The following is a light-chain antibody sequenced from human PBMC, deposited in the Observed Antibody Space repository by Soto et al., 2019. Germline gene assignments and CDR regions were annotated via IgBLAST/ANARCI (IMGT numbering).Light chain of an antibody. CDR1: TNDIGGYKY. Sequence: QSALTQPASVSGSPGQSITISCTGTTNDIGGYKYVSWYQQHPGKAPELIFFEVTNRPSGVSNRFSGSKSGNTASLTISGLQAEDEADFYCSSYTSTRALVFGTGTKLTVL. J-gene: IGLJ1*01. CDR2: EVT. CDR3: SSYTSTRALV. V-gene: IGLV2-14*01.